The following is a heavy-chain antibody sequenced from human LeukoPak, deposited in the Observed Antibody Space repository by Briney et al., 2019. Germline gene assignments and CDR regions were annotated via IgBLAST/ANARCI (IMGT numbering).Heavy chain of an antibody. D-gene: IGHD6-13*01. Sequence: PGGTLRLSCAASGFTFSSYGMSWVRQAPGKGLEWVSGISGSGGGTYYADSVKGRFTISRDNSKNTLYLQMNSLRAEDTAVYYCAKVGSSSGSYYFDYWGQGTLVTVSS. CDR2: ISGSGGGT. J-gene: IGHJ4*02. V-gene: IGHV3-23*01. CDR1: GFTFSSYG. CDR3: AKVGSSSGSYYFDY.